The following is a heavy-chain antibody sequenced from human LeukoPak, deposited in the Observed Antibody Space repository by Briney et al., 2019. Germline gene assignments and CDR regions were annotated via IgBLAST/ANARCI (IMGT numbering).Heavy chain of an antibody. CDR1: GFTFSSYA. V-gene: IGHV3-33*08. CDR2: IWYDGSNK. D-gene: IGHD3-22*01. Sequence: PGGSLRLSCAASGFTFSSYAMHWVRQAPGKGLEWVAVIWYDGSNKYYADSVKGRFTISRDNSKNTLYLQMNSLRAEDMAVYYCARGWTDSSGLDYWGQGTLVTVSS. CDR3: ARGWTDSSGLDY. J-gene: IGHJ4*02.